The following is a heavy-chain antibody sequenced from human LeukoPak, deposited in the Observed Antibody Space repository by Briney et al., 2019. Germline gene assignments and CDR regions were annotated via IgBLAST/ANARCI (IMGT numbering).Heavy chain of an antibody. CDR3: AKGTNWNDSGEDY. CDR1: GFTFSSYG. D-gene: IGHD1-1*01. J-gene: IGHJ4*02. CDR2: IRYDGSNK. V-gene: IGHV3-30*02. Sequence: TGGSLRLSCEASGFTFSSYGMHWVRQAPSKGLEWVAFIRYDGSNKYCADSVKGRFTISRDNSKNTLYLQMNSLRAEDTAVYYCAKGTNWNDSGEDYWGQGTLVTVSS.